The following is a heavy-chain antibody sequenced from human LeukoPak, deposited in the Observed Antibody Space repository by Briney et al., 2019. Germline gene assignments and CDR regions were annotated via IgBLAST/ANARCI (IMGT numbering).Heavy chain of an antibody. D-gene: IGHD3-3*01. CDR2: ISGSGGST. CDR3: AREGPSITIFGVLTPPDY. Sequence: GGSLRLSCAASGFTFSSYAMSWVRQAPGKGLEWVSAISGSGGSTYYADSVKGRFTISRDNSKNTLYLQMNSLRAEDTAVYYCAREGPSITIFGVLTPPDYWGQGTLVTVSS. CDR1: GFTFSSYA. V-gene: IGHV3-23*01. J-gene: IGHJ4*02.